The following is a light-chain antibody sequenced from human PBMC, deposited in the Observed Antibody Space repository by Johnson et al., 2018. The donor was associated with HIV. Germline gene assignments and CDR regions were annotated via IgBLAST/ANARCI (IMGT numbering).Light chain of an antibody. CDR3: GTWDSSLSACV. V-gene: IGLV1-51*02. CDR1: SSNVGNNY. Sequence: QPVLTQPPSVSAAPGQKVTISCSGSSSNVGNNYVSWYQQLPGTAPKLLIYENYKRPSGIPDRFSGSKSGTSATLGITGLQTGDEDDYYCGTWDSSLSACVFGTGTKVTVL. CDR2: ENY. J-gene: IGLJ1*01.